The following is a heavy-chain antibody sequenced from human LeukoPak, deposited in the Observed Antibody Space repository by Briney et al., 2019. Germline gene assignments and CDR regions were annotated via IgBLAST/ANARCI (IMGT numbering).Heavy chain of an antibody. CDR2: ISYDGSNK. V-gene: IGHV3-30-3*01. D-gene: IGHD6-6*01. CDR1: GFTFSSYA. Sequence: GGALRLSCAASGFTFSSYAMHWVRQAPGKGLEWVAVISYDGSNKYYADSVKGRFTISRDNSKNTLYLQMNSLRAEDTAVYYCARDSYSSSSGLGYWGQGTLVTVSS. J-gene: IGHJ4*02. CDR3: ARDSYSSSSGLGY.